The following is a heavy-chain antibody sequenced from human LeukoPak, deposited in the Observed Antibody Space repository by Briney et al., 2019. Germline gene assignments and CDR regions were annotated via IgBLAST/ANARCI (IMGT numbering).Heavy chain of an antibody. V-gene: IGHV4-30-4*01. Sequence: SETLSLTCTVSGGPISSGDYYWSWIRQPPGKGLEWIGYIYYSGSTYYNPSLKSRVTISVDTSKNQFSLKLSSVTAADTAVYYCARVGHYYGSENNWFDPWGQGTLVTVSS. CDR3: ARVGHYYGSENNWFDP. D-gene: IGHD3-10*01. J-gene: IGHJ5*02. CDR1: GGPISSGDYY. CDR2: IYYSGST.